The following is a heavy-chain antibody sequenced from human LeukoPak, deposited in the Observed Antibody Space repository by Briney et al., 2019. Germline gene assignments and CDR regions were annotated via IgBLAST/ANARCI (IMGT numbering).Heavy chain of an antibody. CDR1: GFTVSSYS. Sequence: GGSLRLSCVASGFTVSSYSMNWVRQAPGKGLEWVSSISSSSSYIYYADSVKGRFTISRDNAKNSLYLQMNSLRAEDTAVYYCARVEEWLVLYYYYGMDVWGQGTTVTVSS. D-gene: IGHD6-19*01. CDR3: ARVEEWLVLYYYYGMDV. CDR2: ISSSSSYI. V-gene: IGHV3-21*01. J-gene: IGHJ6*02.